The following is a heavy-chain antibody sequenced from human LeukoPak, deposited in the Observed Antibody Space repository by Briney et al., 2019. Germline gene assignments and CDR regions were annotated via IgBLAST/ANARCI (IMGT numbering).Heavy chain of an antibody. CDR3: ARDPTESCTGGVCYNWFDP. D-gene: IGHD2-8*02. CDR1: GFTFDDYA. V-gene: IGHV3-9*01. J-gene: IGHJ5*02. Sequence: GGSLRLSCAASGFTFDDYAMHWVRQAPGKGLEWVSGISWNSGSIGYADSVKGRFTISRDNAKNSLYLQMNSLRAEDTAVYYCARDPTESCTGGVCYNWFDPWGQGTLVTVSS. CDR2: ISWNSGSI.